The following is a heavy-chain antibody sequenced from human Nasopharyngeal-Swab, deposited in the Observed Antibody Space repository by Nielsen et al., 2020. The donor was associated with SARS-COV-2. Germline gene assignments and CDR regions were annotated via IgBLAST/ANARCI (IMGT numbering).Heavy chain of an antibody. J-gene: IGHJ4*02. Sequence: SETLSLTCTVSGAAMSSYYWSWIRQPPGKGLEWIGEINHGGGTNYNPSLKSRGTISLDTSKNQFSLKLSSGTAADTAVYSCARGTHYEILTGCFDYWGQGTLVTVSS. V-gene: IGHV4-34*01. CDR1: GAAMSSYY. CDR3: ARGTHYEILTGCFDY. CDR2: INHGGGT. D-gene: IGHD3-9*01.